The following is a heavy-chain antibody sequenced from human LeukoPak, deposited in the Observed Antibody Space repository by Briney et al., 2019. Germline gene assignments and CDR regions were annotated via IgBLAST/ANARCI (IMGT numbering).Heavy chain of an antibody. D-gene: IGHD2-2*01. J-gene: IGHJ4*02. CDR1: GFTFSSYW. V-gene: IGHV3-7*03. CDR2: IKQDGSEK. CDR3: ARGKKYQLLMTFDY. Sequence: GGSLRLSCAASGFTFSSYWMSWVRQAPGKGLKWVANIKQDGSEKYYVDSVKGRFTISRDNAKNSLYLQMNSLRAEDTAVYYCARGKKYQLLMTFDYWGQGTLVTVSS.